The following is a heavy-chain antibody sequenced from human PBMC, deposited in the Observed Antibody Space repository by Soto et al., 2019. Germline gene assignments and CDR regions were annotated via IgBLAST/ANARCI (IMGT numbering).Heavy chain of an antibody. CDR2: TYYRSKWYN. Sequence: SQTLSLTCAISGDSVSSNSAAWNWIRQSPSRGLEWLGRTYYRSKWYNDYAVSVKSRITINPDTSKNQFSLQLNSVTPEDTAVYYCARDRGDFWSGYYHDDFDIWGQGTMVTVSS. CDR1: GDSVSSNSAA. V-gene: IGHV6-1*01. CDR3: ARDRGDFWSGYYHDDFDI. J-gene: IGHJ3*02. D-gene: IGHD3-3*01.